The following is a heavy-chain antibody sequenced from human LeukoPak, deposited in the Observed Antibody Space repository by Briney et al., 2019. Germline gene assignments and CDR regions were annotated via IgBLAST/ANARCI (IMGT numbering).Heavy chain of an antibody. J-gene: IGHJ5*02. V-gene: IGHV3-74*01. CDR1: GFTFSTSW. CDR2: IDGDGSRT. Sequence: GGSLRLSCAASGFTFSTSWMHWVRQAPGKGLVWVSRIDGDGSRTSYADSVKGRFTISRDNAKNTLYLQMNSLRAEDTAMYYCARASNYFDSRGLHWFDPWGQGTLVIVSS. D-gene: IGHD3-22*01. CDR3: ARASNYFDSRGLHWFDP.